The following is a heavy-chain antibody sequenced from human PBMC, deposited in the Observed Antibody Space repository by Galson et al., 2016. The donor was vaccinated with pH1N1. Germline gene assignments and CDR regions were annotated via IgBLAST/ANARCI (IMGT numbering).Heavy chain of an antibody. V-gene: IGHV4-39*01. D-gene: IGHD1-26*01. J-gene: IGHJ4*02. CDR3: ASLVRGSYPDPLYYFDF. Sequence: SETLSLTCTVSGGSLSSRNFYGGWIRQPPGKGLEWIGNIHYSGFTHYNSSLQSRVTISVDTSENQFSLRLSSVTAADTAVYYCASLVRGSYPDPLYYFDFWCLGTLVTVSS. CDR1: GGSLSSRNFY. CDR2: IHYSGFT.